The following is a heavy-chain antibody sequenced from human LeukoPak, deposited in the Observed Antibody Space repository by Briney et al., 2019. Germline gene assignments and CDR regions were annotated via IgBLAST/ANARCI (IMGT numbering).Heavy chain of an antibody. CDR2: VNPSSGSA. D-gene: IGHD3-10*01. V-gene: IGHV1-46*01. CDR1: GYTFSGYS. CDR3: ARDRAHGSFDY. J-gene: IGHJ4*02. Sequence: GASVKVSCKASGYTFSGYSMHWVREAPGQGPEWMGMVNPSSGSATYAQKFQGSVTMTRGTSTTTLYMELSSLRSEDTAVYYCARDRAHGSFDYWGQGTPVIVSS.